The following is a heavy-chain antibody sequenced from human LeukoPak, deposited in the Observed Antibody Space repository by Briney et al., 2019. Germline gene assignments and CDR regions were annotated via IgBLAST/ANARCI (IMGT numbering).Heavy chain of an antibody. J-gene: IGHJ4*02. D-gene: IGHD3-3*01. CDR1: GFTFTSYA. V-gene: IGHV3-23*01. Sequence: APRSLRPSCAASGFTFTSYAMSCDRQAPGNWIEWVYGMSSSGGSTYYADSVNGGFTISSDNSKNTLYLQMNSLRAEDTAVYYCAKEIRDFWSGDYWGQGTLVTVSS. CDR3: AKEIRDFWSGDY. CDR2: MSSSGGST.